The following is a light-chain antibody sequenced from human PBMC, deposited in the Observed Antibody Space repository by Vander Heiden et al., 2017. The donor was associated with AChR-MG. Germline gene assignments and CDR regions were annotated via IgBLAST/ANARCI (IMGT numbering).Light chain of an antibody. CDR3: QQRRNWPQGDT. Sequence: DIVLTQSPATLSLSPGERATLACRASQSVSSYLAWYKKKPGQAPRLLIYDASNRATGIQARFSGSGDGTDFTLTISSLEPKDFAVYYCQQRRNWPQGDTFGHRTKVDIK. CDR2: DAS. V-gene: IGKV3-11*01. CDR1: QSVSSY. J-gene: IGKJ3*01.